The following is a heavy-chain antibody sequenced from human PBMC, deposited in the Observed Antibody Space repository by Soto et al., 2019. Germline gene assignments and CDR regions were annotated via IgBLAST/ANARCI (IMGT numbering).Heavy chain of an antibody. CDR2: MYNTGST. CDR3: ARDLWGYCGTDCYPLDV. J-gene: IGHJ6*02. CDR1: GGSISSYY. V-gene: IGHV4-59*01. D-gene: IGHD2-21*02. Sequence: ETLSLTCTVSGGSISSYYWSWIRQPPGKGLEWIGYMYNTGSTVYNPSFKSRVTISVDTSNNQFSLKLNSVTAADTAVYYCARDLWGYCGTDCYPLDVWGQGTTVTVSS.